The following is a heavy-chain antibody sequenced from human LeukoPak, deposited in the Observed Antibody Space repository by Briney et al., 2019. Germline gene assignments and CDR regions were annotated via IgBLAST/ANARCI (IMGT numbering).Heavy chain of an antibody. J-gene: IGHJ6*02. CDR1: GFTFSSYS. Sequence: GGSLRLSCAASGFTFSSYSMNWVRQAPGKGLEWVSSISSSSSYIYYADSVKGRFTISRDNAKNSLYLQMNSLRAEDTAVYYCARDSIPFQEDYGMDVWGQGTTVXVSS. D-gene: IGHD2-2*02. CDR3: ARDSIPFQEDYGMDV. V-gene: IGHV3-21*01. CDR2: ISSSSSYI.